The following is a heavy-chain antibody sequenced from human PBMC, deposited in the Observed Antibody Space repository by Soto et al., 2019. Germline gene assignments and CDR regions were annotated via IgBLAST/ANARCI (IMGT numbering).Heavy chain of an antibody. Sequence: SETLSLTCAVSGYSISSRFYWGWIRQPPGKGLEWIGSVSHIGSTYYNASLKSRVTISLDTSKNQFSLRLLSVTDADTAVYYCARGQRFSDWFDPWSQGTLVTVSS. D-gene: IGHD3-3*01. J-gene: IGHJ5*02. V-gene: IGHV4-38-2*01. CDR3: ARGQRFSDWFDP. CDR2: VSHIGST. CDR1: GYSISSRFY.